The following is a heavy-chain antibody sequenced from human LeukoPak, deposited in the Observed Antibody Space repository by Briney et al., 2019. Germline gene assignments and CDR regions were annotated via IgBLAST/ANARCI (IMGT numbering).Heavy chain of an antibody. Sequence: GGSLRLSCAASGFTVSSNYMSWVRQAPGKGLEWVSVIYSGGSTYYADSVKGRFTISRDNSKNTLYLQMNSLRAEDTAVYYSYLVDFDYWGQGTLVTVSS. V-gene: IGHV3-53*01. CDR1: GFTVSSNY. CDR3: YLVDFDY. J-gene: IGHJ4*02. CDR2: IYSGGST. D-gene: IGHD2-2*02.